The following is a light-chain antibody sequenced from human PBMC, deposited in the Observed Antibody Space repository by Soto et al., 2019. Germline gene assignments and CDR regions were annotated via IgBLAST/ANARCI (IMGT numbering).Light chain of an antibody. V-gene: IGKV2-28*01. CDR3: KQALQTPRK. CDR2: LGS. CDR1: QSLLHSNGYNS. J-gene: IGKJ1*01. Sequence: DIVMTQSPLSLPVTPGEPASISCRSSQSLLHSNGYNSLVWYLQTPGQSPQLLIHLGSDRASGVTDRFSVSGSGTDFTLKISRVEAEDVGIYYCKQALQTPRKVGQVTKVEIK.